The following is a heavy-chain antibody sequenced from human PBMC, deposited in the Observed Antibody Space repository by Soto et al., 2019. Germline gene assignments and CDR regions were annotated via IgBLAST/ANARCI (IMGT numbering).Heavy chain of an antibody. CDR2: IYSGGNT. Sequence: EVQLVESGGGLVQPGGSLRLSGAASGVTVSNNYMSWVRQSPGKGLEWVSLIYSGGNTKYADSVKGRFTISRDSSTNTLFLQMNRLRAEDTAMFYCAAFLPTVQAPLQHWGQGTLVIVSS. J-gene: IGHJ1*01. V-gene: IGHV3-66*01. D-gene: IGHD4-17*01. CDR3: AAFLPTVQAPLQH. CDR1: GVTVSNNY.